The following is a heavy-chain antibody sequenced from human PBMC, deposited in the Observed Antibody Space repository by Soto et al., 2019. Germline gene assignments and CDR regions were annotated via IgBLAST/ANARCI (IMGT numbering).Heavy chain of an antibody. Sequence: SETLSLTCTVSGGSISSGDYYWSWIRQPPGKGLEWIGYIYYSGSTYYNPSLKSRVTISVDTSKNQFSLKLSSVTTADTAVYYCARVKYYYYGMDVWGQGTTVTVSS. CDR3: ARVKYYYYGMDV. CDR2: IYYSGST. V-gene: IGHV4-30-4*01. J-gene: IGHJ6*02. CDR1: GGSISSGDYY.